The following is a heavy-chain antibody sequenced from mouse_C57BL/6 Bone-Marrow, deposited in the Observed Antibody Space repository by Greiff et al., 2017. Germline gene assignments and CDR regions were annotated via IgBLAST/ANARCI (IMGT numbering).Heavy chain of an antibody. D-gene: IGHD4-1*01. J-gene: IGHJ4*01. CDR2: ISYDGSN. CDR3: ARDETGRAMDY. Sequence: EVQRVESGPGLVKPSQSLSLTCSVTGYSITSGYYWNWIRQFPGNKLEWMGYISYDGSNNYNPSLKNRISITRDTSKNQFFLKLNSVTTEDTATYYCARDETGRAMDYWGQGTSVTVSS. CDR1: GYSITSGYY. V-gene: IGHV3-6*01.